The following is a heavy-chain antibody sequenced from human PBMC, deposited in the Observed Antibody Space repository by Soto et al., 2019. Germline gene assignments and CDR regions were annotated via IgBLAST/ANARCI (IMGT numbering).Heavy chain of an antibody. J-gene: IGHJ6*03. Sequence: ASVKVSCKASGYTFTSYGISWVRQAPGQGLEWMGWISAYNGNTNYAQKLQGRVTMTTDTSTGTAYMELRSLRSDDTAVYYCASNGGRRFLEPYYYYMDVWGKGTTVTVSS. CDR3: ASNGGRRFLEPYYYYMDV. CDR1: GYTFTSYG. V-gene: IGHV1-18*01. D-gene: IGHD3-3*01. CDR2: ISAYNGNT.